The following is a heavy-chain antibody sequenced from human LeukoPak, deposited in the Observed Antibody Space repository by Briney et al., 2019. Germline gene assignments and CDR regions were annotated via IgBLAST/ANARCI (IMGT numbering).Heavy chain of an antibody. V-gene: IGHV1-18*01. CDR3: ARDKDWDLEY. D-gene: IGHD3-9*01. Sequence: ASVKVSCKTSGYTFTNYGISWMRQAPGQGLEWMGWISTSSTNTKYAQNFQGRVTMTTDTSRSTAYMGLRSLRSDDTAVYYCARDKDWDLEYWGQGTLVTVSS. CDR2: ISTSSTNT. CDR1: GYTFTNYG. J-gene: IGHJ4*02.